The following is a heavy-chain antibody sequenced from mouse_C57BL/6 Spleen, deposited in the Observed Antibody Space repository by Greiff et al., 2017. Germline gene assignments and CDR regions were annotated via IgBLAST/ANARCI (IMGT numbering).Heavy chain of an antibody. CDR1: GFTFSSYA. Sequence: EVQLQESGGGLVKPGGSLKLSCAASGFTFSSYAMSWVRQTPEKRLEWVATISDGGSYTYYPDNVKGRFTISRDNAKNNLYLQMSHLKSEDTAMYYCARGGSSSYFDYWGQGTTLTVSS. J-gene: IGHJ2*01. D-gene: IGHD1-1*01. CDR3: ARGGSSSYFDY. V-gene: IGHV5-4*01. CDR2: ISDGGSYT.